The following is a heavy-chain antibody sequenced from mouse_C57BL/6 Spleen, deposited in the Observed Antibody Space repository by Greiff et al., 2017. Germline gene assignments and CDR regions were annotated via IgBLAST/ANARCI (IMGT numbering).Heavy chain of an antibody. CDR2: IYPGDGDT. CDR1: GYAFSSSW. J-gene: IGHJ2*01. Sequence: LVESGPELVKPGASVKISCKASGYAFSSSWMNWVKQRPGKGLEWIGRIYPGDGDTNYNGKFKGKATLTADKSSSTAYMQLSSLTSEDSAVYFCARGRELRDYFDYWGQGTTLTVSS. CDR3: ARGRELRDYFDY. D-gene: IGHD1-1*01. V-gene: IGHV1-82*01.